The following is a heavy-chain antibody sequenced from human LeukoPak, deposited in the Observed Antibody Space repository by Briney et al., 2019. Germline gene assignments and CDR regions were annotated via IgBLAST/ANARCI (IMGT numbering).Heavy chain of an antibody. D-gene: IGHD3-22*01. Sequence: GRSLRLSCAASGFTFDDYAMHWVRQAPGKGLEWVSGISWNSGSIGYADSVEGRFTISRDNAKNSLYLQMNSLRAEDTALYYCAKDMMIVVVNKGPFDYWGQGTLVTVSS. V-gene: IGHV3-9*01. J-gene: IGHJ4*02. CDR3: AKDMMIVVVNKGPFDY. CDR2: ISWNSGSI. CDR1: GFTFDDYA.